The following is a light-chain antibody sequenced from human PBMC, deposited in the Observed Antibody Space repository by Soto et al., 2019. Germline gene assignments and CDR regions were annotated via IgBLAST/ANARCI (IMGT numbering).Light chain of an antibody. V-gene: IGKV2D-30*01. Sequence: VMTQSPLTLPVTLGQPASISCRSSQSLVYSDGNTYLNWFQQRPGEAPRLLIYATSSLQSGVPSRFSGSKSGTDFTLTISGLQPEDFATYYCQHTYRNPPFTFGQGTKVDIK. CDR2: ATS. CDR1: QSLVYSDGNTY. CDR3: QHTYRNPPFT. J-gene: IGKJ2*01.